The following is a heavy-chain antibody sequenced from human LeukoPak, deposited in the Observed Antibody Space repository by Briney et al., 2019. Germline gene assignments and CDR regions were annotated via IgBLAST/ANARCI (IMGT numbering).Heavy chain of an antibody. CDR1: GYTFTGYY. D-gene: IGHD3-10*01. CDR3: AKHYGSGSYSSYYGMDV. V-gene: IGHV1-18*04. J-gene: IGHJ6*04. Sequence: ASVKVSCKASGYTFTGYYMHWVRQAPGQGLEWMGWISAYNGNTNYAQKLQGRVTTTTDTSTSTAYMELRSLRSDDTAVYYCAKHYGSGSYSSYYGMDVWGKGTTVTVSS. CDR2: ISAYNGNT.